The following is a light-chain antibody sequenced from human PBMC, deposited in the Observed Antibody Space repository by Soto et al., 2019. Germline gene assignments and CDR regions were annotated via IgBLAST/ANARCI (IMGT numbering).Light chain of an antibody. J-gene: IGKJ5*01. CDR2: AAS. V-gene: IGKV1-27*01. CDR1: QAISNY. Sequence: DIQMTQSPSSLSAYVGDRVTITCRASQAISNYLAWYQQKPGKVPKLLIYAASTLQSGVPSRFSGSGSGTDFTLTISSLQPEDVAIYYCQQTYTTPEITFGQGTRLEIK. CDR3: QQTYTTPEIT.